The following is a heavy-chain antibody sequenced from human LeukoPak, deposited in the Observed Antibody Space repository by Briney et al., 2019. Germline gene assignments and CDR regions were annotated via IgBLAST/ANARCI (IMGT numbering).Heavy chain of an antibody. D-gene: IGHD3-22*01. CDR1: GFTFSSHS. CDR2: ISSSSSTI. Sequence: GGSLILSCAASGFTFSSHSMNWVRQAPGKGLEWVSYISSSSSTIYYADSVKGRFTISRDNAKNSLYLQMNSLRAEDTAVYYCARGAYYYEGWGQGTLVTVSS. CDR3: ARGAYYYEG. J-gene: IGHJ4*02. V-gene: IGHV3-48*01.